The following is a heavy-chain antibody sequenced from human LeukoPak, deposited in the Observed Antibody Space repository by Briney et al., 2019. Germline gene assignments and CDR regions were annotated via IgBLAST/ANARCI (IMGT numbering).Heavy chain of an antibody. V-gene: IGHV3-49*04. D-gene: IGHD3-3*01. J-gene: IGHJ4*02. CDR3: AGGRSRGYDFWSGYWPPRVY. Sequence: GGSLRLSCTASGFTFGDYAMSWVRQAPGKGLEWVGFIRSKAYGWTTEYAASVKGRFTISRDDSKSIAYLQMNSLKTEDTAVYYCAGGRSRGYDFWSGYWPPRVYWGQGTLVTVSS. CDR1: GFTFGDYA. CDR2: IRSKAYGWTT.